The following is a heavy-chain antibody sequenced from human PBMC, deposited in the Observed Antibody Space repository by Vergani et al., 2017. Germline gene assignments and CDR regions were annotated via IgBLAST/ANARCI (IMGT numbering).Heavy chain of an antibody. CDR2: IQFDGSNQ. V-gene: IGHV3-30*02. CDR3: AKHFRGWGIDY. J-gene: IGHJ4*02. Sequence: QVQLVASGGGVVQRGGSLRLSCATSGFTLSNYDMQWIRQGQGKGLEFVAFIQFDGSNQYYADSVKGRFTLSRDFSKNTLYLQMNSLRTDDTATYYCAKHFRGWGIDYWGQGTQVIVSS. CDR1: GFTLSNYD. D-gene: IGHD3-16*01.